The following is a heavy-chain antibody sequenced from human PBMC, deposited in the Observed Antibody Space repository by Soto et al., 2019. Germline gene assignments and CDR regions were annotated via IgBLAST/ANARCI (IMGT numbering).Heavy chain of an antibody. CDR2: ILPSFGTA. Sequence: ASVKVSCKTSGGTFSSYAISWVRQAPGQGLEWMGGILPSFGTANYAQKFQGRVTITADTSTSTAYMELNSLRSEDTAVYYCTGDVSPRRGPHYYYYVMGVWGQGTTVTVSS. D-gene: IGHD3-16*01. CDR3: TGDVSPRRGPHYYYYVMGV. J-gene: IGHJ6*02. V-gene: IGHV1-69*06. CDR1: GGTFSSYA.